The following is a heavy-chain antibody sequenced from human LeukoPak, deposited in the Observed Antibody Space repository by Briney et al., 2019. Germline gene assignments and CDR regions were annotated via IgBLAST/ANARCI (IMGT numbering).Heavy chain of an antibody. CDR1: GFTFSSYS. CDR3: ARAYTAMARFDP. J-gene: IGHJ5*02. Sequence: GSLRLSCAASGFTFSSYSMNWVRQAPGKGLEWVSSISSSSSYIYYADSVKGRFTISRDNAKNSLYLQMNSLRAEDTAVYYCARAYTAMARFDPWGQGTLVTVSS. D-gene: IGHD5-18*01. V-gene: IGHV3-21*01. CDR2: ISSSSSYI.